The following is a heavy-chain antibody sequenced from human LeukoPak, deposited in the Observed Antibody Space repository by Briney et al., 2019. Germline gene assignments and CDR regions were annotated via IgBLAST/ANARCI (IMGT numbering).Heavy chain of an antibody. CDR2: INPNSGGT. J-gene: IGHJ4*02. V-gene: IGHV1-2*02. D-gene: IGHD3-22*01. CDR3: ARVVPSSYLPPYYYDSSGYYPFDC. CDR1: GYTFTGYY. Sequence: ASVKVSCKASGYTFTGYYMHWVRQAPGQGLEWMGWINPNSGGTDYAQKFQGRVTMTRDTSISTAYMELSRLRSDDTAVYYCARVVPSSYLPPYYYDSSGYYPFDCWGQGTLVTVSS.